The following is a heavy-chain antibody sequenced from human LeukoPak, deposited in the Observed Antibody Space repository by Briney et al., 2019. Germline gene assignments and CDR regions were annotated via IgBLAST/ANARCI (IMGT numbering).Heavy chain of an antibody. J-gene: IGHJ4*02. CDR2: INPNSGGT. Sequence: GASVKVSCKASGYTFTGYYMHWVRQAPGQGLEWMGWINPNSGGTNYAQKFQGRVTMTRDTSISTAYMELSSLRSEDTAVYYCVGDSSGYYFGYWGQGTLVTVSS. CDR1: GYTFTGYY. D-gene: IGHD3-22*01. V-gene: IGHV1-2*02. CDR3: VGDSSGYYFGY.